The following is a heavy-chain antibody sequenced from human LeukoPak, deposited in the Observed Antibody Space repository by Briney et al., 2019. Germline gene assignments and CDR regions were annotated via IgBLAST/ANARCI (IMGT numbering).Heavy chain of an antibody. V-gene: IGHV1-69*13. Sequence: SVKLSCKATGPPFSSYAIRWVRQPPGPGLEWMGGIIPTFGTANYPQTFQGRAPITADESTSTAYMELSSLRAEDTAVYYCARAPRVATPAFDIWGQGTMVTVSS. CDR2: IIPTFGTA. D-gene: IGHD5-12*01. CDR1: GPPFSSYA. J-gene: IGHJ3*02. CDR3: ARAPRVATPAFDI.